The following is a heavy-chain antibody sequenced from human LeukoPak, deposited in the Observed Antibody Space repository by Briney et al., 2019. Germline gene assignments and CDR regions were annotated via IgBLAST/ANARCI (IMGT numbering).Heavy chain of an antibody. CDR1: GASISRGGYY. D-gene: IGHD3-22*01. CDR2: IYTSGTH. V-gene: IGHV4-31*03. Sequence: SETLSLTCTVAGASISRGGYYWSWIRQHPGKGLEWFGYIYTSGTHYYNTSLKRRVTISVDTSQNQFSLTLSSVAAADTAVYYCARTTNYDPSGLVDNWGQGTLVTVSS. CDR3: ARTTNYDPSGLVDN. J-gene: IGHJ4*02.